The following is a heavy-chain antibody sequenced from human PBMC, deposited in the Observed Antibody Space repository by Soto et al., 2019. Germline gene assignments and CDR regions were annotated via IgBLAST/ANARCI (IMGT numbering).Heavy chain of an antibody. D-gene: IGHD3-9*01. J-gene: IGHJ6*02. CDR2: LYYSDYT. V-gene: IGHV4-39*01. CDR1: GDSISRNNNY. Sequence: SETLSLTCSVSGDSISRNNNYWGWIRQAPGKGLEWIGSLYYSDYTDSNPSLRSRVTISVDTSKNQFSLKLTSVTAADTAVYYCARHLYYDISPGVLRSYHDYCMVGWGQATPFTVSS. CDR3: ARHLYYDISPGVLRSYHDYCMVG.